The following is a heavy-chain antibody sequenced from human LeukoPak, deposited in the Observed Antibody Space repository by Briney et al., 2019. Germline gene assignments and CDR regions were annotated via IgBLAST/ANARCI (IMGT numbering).Heavy chain of an antibody. V-gene: IGHV4-34*01. J-gene: IGHJ4*02. CDR3: ARVRQRVLDY. Sequence: SETLSLTCAVYGGSFSGYYWSWIRQPPGKGLEWIGEINHSGSTNYNPSLKSRVTISVDTSKNQFSLKLSSVTAADTAVYYCARVRQRVLDYWGQGTLVTVSS. CDR2: INHSGST. CDR1: GGSFSGYY.